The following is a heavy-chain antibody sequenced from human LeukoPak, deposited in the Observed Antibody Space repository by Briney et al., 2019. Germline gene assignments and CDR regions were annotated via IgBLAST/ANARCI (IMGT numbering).Heavy chain of an antibody. V-gene: IGHV3-53*01. Sequence: PGGSLRLSCAASGFTVSSNYMSWVRQAPGKGLEWVSVIYSGGSTYYADSVKGRFTIPRDNSKNTLYLQMNSLRAEDTAVYYCARALLDAFDIWGQGTMVTVSS. J-gene: IGHJ3*02. CDR1: GFTVSSNY. D-gene: IGHD2-15*01. CDR2: IYSGGST. CDR3: ARALLDAFDI.